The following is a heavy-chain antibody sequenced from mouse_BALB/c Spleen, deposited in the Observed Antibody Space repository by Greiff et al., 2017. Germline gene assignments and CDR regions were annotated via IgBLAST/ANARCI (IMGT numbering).Heavy chain of an antibody. Sequence: VQLQESGAELVRPGSSVKISCKASGYAFSSYWMNWVKQRPGQGLEWIGQIYPGDGDTNYNGKFKGKATLTADKSSSTAYMQLSSLTSEDSAVYFCARSEEAWFAYWGQGTLVTVSA. CDR3: ARSEEAWFAY. CDR2: IYPGDGDT. J-gene: IGHJ3*01. V-gene: IGHV1-80*01. CDR1: GYAFSSYW.